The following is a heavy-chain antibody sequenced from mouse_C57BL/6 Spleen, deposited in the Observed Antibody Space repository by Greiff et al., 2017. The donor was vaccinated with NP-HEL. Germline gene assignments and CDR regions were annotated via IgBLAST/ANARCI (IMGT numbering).Heavy chain of an antibody. Sequence: VQLQQPGAELVRPGSSVKLSCKASGYTFTSYWMHWVKQRPIQGLEWIGNIDPSDSETHYNQKFKDKATLTVDKSSSTAYMQLSSLTSEDSAVYYCARSGYSNYVGYYAMDYWGQGTSVTVSS. J-gene: IGHJ4*01. CDR3: ARSGYSNYVGYYAMDY. CDR1: GYTFTSYW. V-gene: IGHV1-52*01. D-gene: IGHD2-5*01. CDR2: IDPSDSET.